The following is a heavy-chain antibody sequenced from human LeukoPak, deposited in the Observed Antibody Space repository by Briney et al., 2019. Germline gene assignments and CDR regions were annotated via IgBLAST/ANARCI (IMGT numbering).Heavy chain of an antibody. V-gene: IGHV3-21*01. J-gene: IGHJ6*02. D-gene: IGHD4-17*01. CDR1: GFTFSSYS. Sequence: GGSLRLSCAASGFTFSSYSMNRVRQAPGKGLEWVSSISSSSSYIYYADSVKGRFTISRDNAKNSLYLQMNSLRAEDTAVYYCARDTDYGDYYYYYGMDVWGRGTTVTVSS. CDR3: ARDTDYGDYYYYYGMDV. CDR2: ISSSSSYI.